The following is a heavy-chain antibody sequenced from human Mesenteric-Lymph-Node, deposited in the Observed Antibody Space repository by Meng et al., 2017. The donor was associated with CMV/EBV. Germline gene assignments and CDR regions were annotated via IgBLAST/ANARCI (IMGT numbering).Heavy chain of an antibody. V-gene: IGHV5-10-1*01. CDR2: IEPSDSYT. CDR1: GYSFTRYW. J-gene: IGHJ5*02. D-gene: IGHD2/OR15-2a*01. CDR3: ARQFSNWFDP. Sequence: SCKASGYSFTRYWISWVRQMPGKCLEWMGRIEPSDSYTNYSPSFQGHVTISADKSISTAYLQWSSLKASDTAMYYCARQFSNWFDPWGQGTLVTVSS.